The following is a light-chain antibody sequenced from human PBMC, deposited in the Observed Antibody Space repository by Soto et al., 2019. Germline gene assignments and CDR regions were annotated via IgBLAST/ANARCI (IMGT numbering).Light chain of an antibody. V-gene: IGLV1-40*01. CDR1: NSNLGAGYD. Sequence: QSVLTQPPSVSGAPGQRVTISCTGNNSNLGAGYDVHWYQQLPGAAPKLVIFGNRNRPSGVPERFSGSKSGTPASLAITGLQAEDEADYFCQAYDYSLTAFVFGGGTKLTVL. CDR2: GNR. J-gene: IGLJ3*02. CDR3: QAYDYSLTAFV.